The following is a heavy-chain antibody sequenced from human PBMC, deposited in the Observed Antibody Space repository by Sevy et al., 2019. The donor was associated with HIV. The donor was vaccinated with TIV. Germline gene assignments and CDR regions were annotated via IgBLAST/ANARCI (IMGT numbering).Heavy chain of an antibody. J-gene: IGHJ4*02. CDR2: IYYTGTT. CDR3: ARDSVLSPRVFDS. D-gene: IGHD3-10*01. Sequence: ETLSLTCTVSGGSMSSYFWSWIRQPPGKGLEWIGYIYYTGTTNYNPSLKSRLTMSLDTTKNRFSLKLTAVTAADTAVYYCARDSVLSPRVFDSWGQGTLVTVSS. V-gene: IGHV4-59*01. CDR1: GGSMSSYF.